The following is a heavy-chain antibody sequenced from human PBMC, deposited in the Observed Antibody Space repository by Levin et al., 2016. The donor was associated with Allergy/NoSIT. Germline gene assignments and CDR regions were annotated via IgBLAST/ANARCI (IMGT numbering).Heavy chain of an antibody. CDR2: ISGSGGST. D-gene: IGHD6-6*01. J-gene: IGHJ4*02. Sequence: VRQAPGKGLEWVSAISGSGGSTYYADSVKGRFTISRDNSKNTLYLQMNSLRAEDTAVYYCAKARPPFDYWGQGTLVTVSS. V-gene: IGHV3-23*01. CDR3: AKARPPFDY.